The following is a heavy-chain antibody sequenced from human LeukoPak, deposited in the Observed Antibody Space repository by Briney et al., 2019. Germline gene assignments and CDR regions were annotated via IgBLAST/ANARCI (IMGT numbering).Heavy chain of an antibody. J-gene: IGHJ4*02. CDR3: ARSLGSALAPTNYFDY. D-gene: IGHD2-15*01. Sequence: ASVKVSCKASGYTFTGYYMHWVRQAPGQGLEWMGWINPSSGGTNYAQKFQGRVTMTRDTSISTAYMELSRLRSDDTTVYYCARSLGSALAPTNYFDYWGQGTLVTVSS. CDR2: INPSSGGT. V-gene: IGHV1-2*02. CDR1: GYTFTGYY.